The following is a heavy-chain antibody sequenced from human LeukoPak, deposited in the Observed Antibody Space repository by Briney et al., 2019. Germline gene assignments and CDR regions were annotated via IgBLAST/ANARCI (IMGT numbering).Heavy chain of an antibody. V-gene: IGHV4-39*01. J-gene: IGHJ4*02. D-gene: IGHD1-26*01. CDR1: GVSITTTDFD. CDR2: ISSSGKA. Sequence: SETLSLTCAVSGVSITTTDFDWAWIRQPPGQGFEWIATISSSGKAYYYPSLMSRVTISVDTSKNQFSLHVTSVTAADTGLFYCARFKGGTGFDYWGRGILVIVS. CDR3: ARFKGGTGFDY.